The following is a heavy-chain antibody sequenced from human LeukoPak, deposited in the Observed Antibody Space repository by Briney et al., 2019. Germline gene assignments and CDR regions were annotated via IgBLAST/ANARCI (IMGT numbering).Heavy chain of an antibody. V-gene: IGHV3-23*01. J-gene: IGHJ4*02. Sequence: GGSLRLSCAASGFTFSSYAMNWVRQAPGKELEWVSAIPASGPKAYYTGSVRGRFTISRDNSKNTVYLQMQSLRAEDTAVYYCVKEASKTFGIYTADYWGQGTLVTVSS. CDR1: GFTFSSYA. CDR3: VKEASKTFGIYTADY. D-gene: IGHD3-16*01. CDR2: IPASGPKA.